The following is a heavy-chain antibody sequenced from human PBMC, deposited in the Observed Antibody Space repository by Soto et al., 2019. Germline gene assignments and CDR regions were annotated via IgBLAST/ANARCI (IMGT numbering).Heavy chain of an antibody. CDR1: GFTFSSYA. Sequence: EVQLLESGGGFVPPGGSLRLSCAVSGFTFSSYAMSWVRQAPGQGLEWISYISGSGGRTYYADSVKGRFTISRDNSKNTVYLQMNSLRVEDTAVYYCAKANSFSCSGTTGYAFYFDYWGQGTLVTVSS. J-gene: IGHJ4*02. V-gene: IGHV3-23*01. CDR3: AKANSFSCSGTTGYAFYFDY. D-gene: IGHD2-2*01. CDR2: ISGSGGRT.